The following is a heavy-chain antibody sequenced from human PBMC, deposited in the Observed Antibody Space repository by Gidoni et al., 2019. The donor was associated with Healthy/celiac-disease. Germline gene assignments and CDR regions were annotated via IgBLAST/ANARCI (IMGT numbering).Heavy chain of an antibody. CDR3: AKDRPGIAVAGSDAFDI. J-gene: IGHJ3*02. Sequence: EVQLLESGGGLVQPGGSLRLSCAASGLPFSSSAMSWVRQAPGKGLEWVSAISGSGGSTYYADSVKGRFTISRDNSKNTLYLQMNSLRAEDTAVYYCAKDRPGIAVAGSDAFDIWGQGTMVTVSS. CDR2: ISGSGGST. V-gene: IGHV3-23*01. D-gene: IGHD6-19*01. CDR1: GLPFSSSA.